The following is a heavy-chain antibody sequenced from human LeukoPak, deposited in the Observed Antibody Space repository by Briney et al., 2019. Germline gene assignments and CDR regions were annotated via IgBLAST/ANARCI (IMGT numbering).Heavy chain of an antibody. J-gene: IGHJ6*02. CDR3: ARDRSSVAAAGYGMDV. V-gene: IGHV3-30*04. D-gene: IGHD6-13*01. CDR2: ISYDGSNK. CDR1: GFTFSSYA. Sequence: GGSLRLSCAASGFTFSSYAMHWVRQAPGKGLEWVAVISYDGSNKYYAYSVKGRFTISRDNSKNTLYLQMNSLSAEDTAVYYCARDRSSVAAAGYGMDVWGQGTTVTVSS.